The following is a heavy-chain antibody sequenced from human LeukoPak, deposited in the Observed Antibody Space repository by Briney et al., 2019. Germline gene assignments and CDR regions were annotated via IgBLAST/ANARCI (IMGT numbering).Heavy chain of an antibody. Sequence: PSETLSLTCTVSGGSISSYYWSWIRQPPGKGLEWIGYIYYSGSTNYNPSLKSRVTISVDTSKNQFSLKLSSVTAADTAVYYCARGWSGYDLDYWGQETLVTVSS. D-gene: IGHD5-12*01. J-gene: IGHJ4*02. CDR3: ARGWSGYDLDY. V-gene: IGHV4-59*01. CDR1: GGSISSYY. CDR2: IYYSGST.